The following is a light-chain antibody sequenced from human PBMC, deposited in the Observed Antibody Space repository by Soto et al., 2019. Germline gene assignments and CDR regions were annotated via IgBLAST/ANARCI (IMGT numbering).Light chain of an antibody. CDR1: SSDIGGYNH. CDR3: SSYTSGSTV. CDR2: DVS. Sequence: QSALTQPASVSGSPGQSITISCTGTSSDIGGYNHVSWYQQHPGKAPKLLIYDVSSRPSGVSNRFSASKSGNTASLTISGLQAEDEADYYCSSYTSGSTVFGGGTKLTVL. J-gene: IGLJ2*01. V-gene: IGLV2-14*01.